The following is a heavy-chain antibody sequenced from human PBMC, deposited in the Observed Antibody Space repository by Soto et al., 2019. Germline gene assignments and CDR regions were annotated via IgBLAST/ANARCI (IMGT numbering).Heavy chain of an antibody. V-gene: IGHV1-69*06. Sequence: QVQLVQSGAEVRKPGSSVKVSCKTSGGTFTRFAISWVRQAPGQGLEWMGGIIPIFGTANYGQQFQGRVTITADKSTSIAYMELSSLRSEDTAVYYCARIVIVPAAIPPLAHGMDVWGQGTTVTVSS. J-gene: IGHJ6*02. CDR2: IIPIFGTA. CDR1: GGTFTRFA. D-gene: IGHD2-2*01. CDR3: ARIVIVPAAIPPLAHGMDV.